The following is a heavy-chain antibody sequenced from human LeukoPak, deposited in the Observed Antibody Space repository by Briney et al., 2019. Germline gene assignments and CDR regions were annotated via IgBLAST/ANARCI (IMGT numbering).Heavy chain of an antibody. Sequence: PGGSLRLSCAACGFTFSSYGMQWVRQAPGKGLEWVAFRRYDGSNKYYSDSFNGRFPISTDNSTTTLYLQMNSLIAEDTAVYYCAKVFYYYGSGSYYPASAFGYWGQGTLVTVSS. D-gene: IGHD3-10*01. CDR1: GFTFSSYG. V-gene: IGHV3-30*02. CDR3: AKVFYYYGSGSYYPASAFGY. J-gene: IGHJ4*02. CDR2: RRYDGSNK.